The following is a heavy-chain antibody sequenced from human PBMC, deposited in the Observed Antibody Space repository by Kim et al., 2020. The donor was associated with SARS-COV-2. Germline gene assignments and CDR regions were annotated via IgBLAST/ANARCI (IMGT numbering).Heavy chain of an antibody. CDR3: GRWDPAIRAFDG. CDR1: GYTFIHYH. J-gene: IGHJ4*02. D-gene: IGHD1-26*01. V-gene: IGHV1-8*01. Sequence: ASVKVSCKASGYTFIHYHINWMRQAPGQGLEWMGWIDANNGYTAYAQKLQGRVTMTRDTSISTVYMDLSSLSYDDTAVYFCGRWDPAIRAFDGWGQGALVTVSS. CDR2: IDANNGYT.